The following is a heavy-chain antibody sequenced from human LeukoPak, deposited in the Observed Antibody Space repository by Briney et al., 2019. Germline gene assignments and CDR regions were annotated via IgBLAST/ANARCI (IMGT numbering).Heavy chain of an antibody. Sequence: PSETLSLTCAVYGGSFSGYYWGWIRQPPGKGLEWIGSIYYSGSTSYNPSLKSRVTISGDTSKNQISLRLSSVTAADTAIYYCASPWYSSSPDIWGQGTMVTVSS. V-gene: IGHV4-34*01. CDR2: IYYSGST. J-gene: IGHJ3*02. D-gene: IGHD6-13*01. CDR3: ASPWYSSSPDI. CDR1: GGSFSGYY.